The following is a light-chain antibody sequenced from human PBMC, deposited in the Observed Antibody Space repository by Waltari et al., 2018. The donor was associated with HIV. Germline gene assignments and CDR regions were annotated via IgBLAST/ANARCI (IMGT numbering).Light chain of an antibody. J-gene: IGLJ3*02. CDR1: SALIGNF. CDR2: QVN. CDR3: SSLGDANSLL. Sequence: HSALTQPASVSGSLGQSITISCTTASALIGNFVSWYQQFPGKAPQLIFYQVNRRPSETPYRFSASKSGDTASLTISGLLPEDEADYFCSSLGDANSLLFGGGTHLTVL. V-gene: IGLV2-14*01.